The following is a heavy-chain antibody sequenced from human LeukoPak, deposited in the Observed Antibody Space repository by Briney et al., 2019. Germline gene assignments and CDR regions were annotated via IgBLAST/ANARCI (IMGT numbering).Heavy chain of an antibody. CDR3: ARGGPIAAVGLY. CDR2: IRSKAYGGTT. Sequence: PGRSLRLSCTPSGFTFGDYVMSWFRQAPGKGLEWVGFIRSKAYGGTTEYAASVKGRFTISRDDSKSIAYLQMNSLKTEDTAVYYYARGGPIAAVGLYWGQGTPVTVSS. CDR1: GFTFGDYV. D-gene: IGHD6-13*01. V-gene: IGHV3-49*03. J-gene: IGHJ4*02.